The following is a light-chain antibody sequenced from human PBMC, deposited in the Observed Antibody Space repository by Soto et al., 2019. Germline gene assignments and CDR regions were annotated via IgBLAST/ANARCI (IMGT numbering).Light chain of an antibody. V-gene: IGLV6-57*02. CDR2: EDN. J-gene: IGLJ2*01. CDR1: SGSIASNY. Sequence: NFMLTQPHSVSESPGQTVTISCTGSSGSIASNYVQRYQQRPGSAPTTVIYEDNQRPSGVPDRFSGSIDSSSNSASLTISGLKTEDEADYYCQSYDSSNHEVVFGGGTKLTVL. CDR3: QSYDSSNHEVV.